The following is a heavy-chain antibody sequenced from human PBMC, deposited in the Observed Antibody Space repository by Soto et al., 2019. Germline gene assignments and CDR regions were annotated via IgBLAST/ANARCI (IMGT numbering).Heavy chain of an antibody. CDR3: ARTTRYYYGSGSPYYYYMDV. Sequence: EVQLVESGGGLVQPGGSLRLSCAASGFTFSSYSMNWVRQAPGKGLEWVSYISSSSSNIYYADSVKGRFTISRDNAKNSLYLQMNSLRAEDTAVYYCARTTRYYYGSGSPYYYYMDVWGKGTTVTVSS. J-gene: IGHJ6*03. D-gene: IGHD3-10*01. CDR1: GFTFSSYS. CDR2: ISSSSSNI. V-gene: IGHV3-48*01.